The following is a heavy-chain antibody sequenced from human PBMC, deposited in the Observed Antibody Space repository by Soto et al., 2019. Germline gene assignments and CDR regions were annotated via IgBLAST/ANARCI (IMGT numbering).Heavy chain of an antibody. CDR2: IYHSGST. CDR3: ARHSRVVGRAFDI. CDR1: GGSISSGGYS. J-gene: IGHJ3*02. V-gene: IGHV4-30-2*01. D-gene: IGHD2-15*01. Sequence: QLQLQESGSGLVKPSQTLSLTCAVSGGSISSGGYSWSWIRQPPGKGLEWIGYIYHSGSTYYNPSLKSRVTISVDRSKNQFSRKLSSVTAADTAVYYCARHSRVVGRAFDIWGQGTMVTVSS.